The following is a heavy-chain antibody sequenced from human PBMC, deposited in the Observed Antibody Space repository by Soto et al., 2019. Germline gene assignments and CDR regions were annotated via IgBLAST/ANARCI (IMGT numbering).Heavy chain of an antibody. CDR2: ISGSGGST. CDR1: GFTFSSYA. D-gene: IGHD3-22*01. CDR3: AKTPFITMIVVVITGYFDY. Sequence: GGSLRLSCAASGFTFSSYAMSWVRQAPGKGLEWVSAISGSGGSTCYADSVKGRFTISRDDSKNTLYLQMNSLRAEDTAVYYCAKTPFITMIVVVITGYFDYWGQGTLVTVSS. V-gene: IGHV3-23*01. J-gene: IGHJ4*02.